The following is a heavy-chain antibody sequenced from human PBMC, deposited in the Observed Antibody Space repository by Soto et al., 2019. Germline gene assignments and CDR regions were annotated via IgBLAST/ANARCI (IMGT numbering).Heavy chain of an antibody. CDR1: GYTFGAYG. CDR2: ISVYNGNT. D-gene: IGHD2-2*01. CDR3: AREAHSTISFSNRYLDY. J-gene: IGHJ4*02. Sequence: ASVKVSCKASGYTFGAYGISWVRQAPGQGLEWMGWISVYNGNTNYAQKFQGRVAMTIDTSTRTAYMELWSLGPDDTAMYYCAREAHSTISFSNRYLDYWGQGTLVTVSS. V-gene: IGHV1-18*04.